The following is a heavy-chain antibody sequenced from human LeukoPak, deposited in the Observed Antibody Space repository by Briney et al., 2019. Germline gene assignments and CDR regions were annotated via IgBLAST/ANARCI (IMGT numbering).Heavy chain of an antibody. Sequence: ASVTVSFTASGYTFTGYYMHWVRQAPGQGLEWMGWMNPNSGGTNYAQKFQGRVTMTRDTSISTAYMELSRLRSDDTAVYYCARDEAYYDSSGYLGWGQGTLVTVSS. CDR2: MNPNSGGT. CDR1: GYTFTGYY. D-gene: IGHD3-22*01. J-gene: IGHJ4*02. V-gene: IGHV1-2*02. CDR3: ARDEAYYDSSGYLG.